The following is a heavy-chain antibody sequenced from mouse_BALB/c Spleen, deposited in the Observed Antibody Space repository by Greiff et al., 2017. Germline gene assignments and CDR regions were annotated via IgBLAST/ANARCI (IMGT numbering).Heavy chain of an antibody. J-gene: IGHJ2*01. V-gene: IGHV1-67*01. D-gene: IGHD4-1*01. CDR2: ISTYNGNT. CDR3: ARDWEGSFDY. Sequence: VQLQQSGPEVVRPGVSVKISCKGSGYTFTDYAMHWVKQSHAKSLEWIGVISTYNGNTNYNQKFKDKATLTADKSSSTAYMQLSSLTSEDSAVYYCARDWEGSFDYWGQGTTLTVSS. CDR1: GYTFTDYA.